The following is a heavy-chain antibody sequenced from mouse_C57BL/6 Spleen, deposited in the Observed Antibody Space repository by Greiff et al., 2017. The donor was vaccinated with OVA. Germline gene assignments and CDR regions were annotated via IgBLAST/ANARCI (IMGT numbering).Heavy chain of an antibody. CDR2: IRSKSNNYAT. J-gene: IGHJ1*03. CDR3: GRRATVVEGDWYFDV. Sequence: EVQLVESGGGLVQPKGSLKLSCAASGFSFNTYAMNWVRQAPGKGLEWVARIRSKSNNYATYYSDSVKDRFTISRDDSESMLYLQMNNLKTEDTAMYYCGRRATVVEGDWYFDVWGTGTTVTVSS. D-gene: IGHD1-1*01. V-gene: IGHV10-1*01. CDR1: GFSFNTYA.